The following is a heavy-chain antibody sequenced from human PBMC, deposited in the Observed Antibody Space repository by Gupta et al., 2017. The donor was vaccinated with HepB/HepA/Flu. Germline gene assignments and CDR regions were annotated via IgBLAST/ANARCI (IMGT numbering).Heavy chain of an antibody. CDR3: ATNPLPDTTDWDFDF. J-gene: IGHJ4*02. CDR2: IFYNGDN. V-gene: IGHV4-59*01. Sequence: QVQLQESGPGLVKPSETLSLTCTVSGDSITNYYWGWIRQPPGKGLEGIGYIFYNGDNKYNPARKSRVTMSMDTSKRQFSLTLNSAVAADTAVYYCATNPLPDTTDWDFDFWGRGTLVTVYS. D-gene: IGHD2-2*01. CDR1: GDSITNYY.